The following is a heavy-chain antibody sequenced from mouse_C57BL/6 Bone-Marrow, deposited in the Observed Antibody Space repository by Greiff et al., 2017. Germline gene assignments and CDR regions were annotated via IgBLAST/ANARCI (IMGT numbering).Heavy chain of an antibody. CDR3: ARNAYYGSSYWYFDV. V-gene: IGHV1-81*01. CDR2: IYPRSGNT. J-gene: IGHJ1*01. CDR1: GYTFTSYG. D-gene: IGHD1-1*01. Sequence: VKLQESGAELARPGASVKLSCKASGYTFTSYGISWVKQRTGQGLEWIGEIYPRSGNTYYNEKFKGKATLTADKSSSTAYMELRSLTSEDSAVYFWARNAYYGSSYWYFDVWGAGTTVTVSS.